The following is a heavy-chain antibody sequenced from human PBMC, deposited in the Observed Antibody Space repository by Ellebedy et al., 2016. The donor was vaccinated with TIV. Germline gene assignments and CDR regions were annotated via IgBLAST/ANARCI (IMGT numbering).Heavy chain of an antibody. CDR1: GFTFIDYS. CDR2: ITYNSGTI. Sequence: PGGSLSLSCAASGFTFIDYSMNWLRQASGKGLEWVSYITYNSGTIHYSDSVKGRFTISRDNARSSLFLQMNSLRDEDTAVYYCARGIEYSSGDWGQGTLVTVSS. J-gene: IGHJ4*02. D-gene: IGHD6-19*01. CDR3: ARGIEYSSGD. V-gene: IGHV3-48*02.